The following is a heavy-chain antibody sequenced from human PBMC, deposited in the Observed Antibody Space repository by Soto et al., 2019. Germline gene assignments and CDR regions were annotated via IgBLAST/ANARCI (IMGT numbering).Heavy chain of an antibody. J-gene: IGHJ3*02. CDR2: IKQDGSEK. Sequence: GGSLRLSCAASGFTFSNYWMSWVRQAPGKGLEWVANIKQDGSEKYYVDSVKGRFTISRDNAKNSLYLQMNSLRAEDTAVYYCTRARAGDYYDSSGYYGPDAFDIWGQGTMVTVSS. V-gene: IGHV3-7*05. CDR3: TRARAGDYYDSSGYYGPDAFDI. CDR1: GFTFSNYW. D-gene: IGHD3-22*01.